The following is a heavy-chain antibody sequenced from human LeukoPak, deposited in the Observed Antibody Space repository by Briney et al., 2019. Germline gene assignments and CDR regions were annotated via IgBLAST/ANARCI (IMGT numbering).Heavy chain of an antibody. CDR3: AKGTYYDILTGYAPFDY. D-gene: IGHD3-9*01. Sequence: PSETLSLTCAVYGGSFSGYYWSWVRQAPGKGLEWVSGINWNGGSTGYADSVKGRFTISRDNAKNSLYLQMNSLRAEDTALYYCAKGTYYDILTGYAPFDYWGQGTLVTVSS. V-gene: IGHV3-20*04. J-gene: IGHJ4*02. CDR1: GGSFSGYY. CDR2: INWNGGST.